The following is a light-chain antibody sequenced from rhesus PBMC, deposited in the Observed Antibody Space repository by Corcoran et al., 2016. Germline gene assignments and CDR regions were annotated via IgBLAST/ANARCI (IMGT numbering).Light chain of an antibody. V-gene: IGKV2-90*01. J-gene: IGKJ4*01. Sequence: DVVMTQTPLSLPVAPGEPASISCRSSQSLLDSDGYTCLDWYLQKPGQSPQLLFYEVSNRVFGVPDRLSGSGSGTDFTLKISRVEAEDVGVYYCMQTIECPVTFGRGTKVEIK. CDR1: QSLLDSDGYTC. CDR3: MQTIECPVT. CDR2: EVS.